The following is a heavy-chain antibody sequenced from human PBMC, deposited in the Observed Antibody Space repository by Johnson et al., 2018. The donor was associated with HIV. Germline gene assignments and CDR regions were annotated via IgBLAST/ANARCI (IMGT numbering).Heavy chain of an antibody. Sequence: VQLVESGGGVVQTGTSLRLSCAASGFTLSSNYMSWVRQAPGKGLEWVSVIYSGGSTYYADSVKGRFTISRDNSKNTLYLQMNSLRVEDTAFYYCARGKGASVGLDAFDIWGQGTMVTVSS. V-gene: IGHV3-66*01. CDR3: ARGKGASVGLDAFDI. D-gene: IGHD2-2*01. CDR1: GFTLSSNY. J-gene: IGHJ3*02. CDR2: IYSGGST.